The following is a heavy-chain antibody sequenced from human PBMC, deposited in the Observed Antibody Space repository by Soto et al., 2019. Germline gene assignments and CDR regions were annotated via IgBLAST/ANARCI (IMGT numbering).Heavy chain of an antibody. V-gene: IGHV4-59*01. CDR1: SGSIGTYF. D-gene: IGHD1-26*01. Sequence: SETLSLTCTVSSGSIGTYFWSWIRQPPGKGLEWIGYIYYSGTTNYNPSLKSRVTIFLDTSKNQFSLRLSSVTAADTAVYYCARGRGGTYDAFDIWGQGTLVTVS. J-gene: IGHJ3*02. CDR2: IYYSGTT. CDR3: ARGRGGTYDAFDI.